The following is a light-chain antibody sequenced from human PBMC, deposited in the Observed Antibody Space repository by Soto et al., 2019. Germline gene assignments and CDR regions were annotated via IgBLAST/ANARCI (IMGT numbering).Light chain of an antibody. CDR2: DVI. CDR3: CSYERRLWV. J-gene: IGLJ3*02. V-gene: IGLV2-11*01. CDR1: SSDVGGYTY. Sequence: QSVLTQPRSVSGSPGQSVTVSCTGTSSDVGGYTYVSWYQHHPGKAPKLIIYDVIKRPSGVPDRFSGFKSGNSASLTISGLQAEDEADYFCCSYERRLWVFGGGTKLTVL.